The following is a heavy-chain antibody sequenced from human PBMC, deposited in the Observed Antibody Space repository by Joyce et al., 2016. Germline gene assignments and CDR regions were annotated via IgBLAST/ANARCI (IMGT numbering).Heavy chain of an antibody. D-gene: IGHD5-24*01. V-gene: IGHV4-59*08. CDR2: VHYSGGT. CDR3: ARHTGEMAMASLDY. Sequence: QVRLQESGPGLVKPSETLSLTCSVAGDSIIAYYWDWLRQPPGNGLAWNGNVHYSGGTNANPALKSRVFMSVETPKKQFSLTLTSVTSLDTAVYYCARHTGEMAMASLDYWGPGILVTVSS. J-gene: IGHJ4*02. CDR1: GDSIIAYY.